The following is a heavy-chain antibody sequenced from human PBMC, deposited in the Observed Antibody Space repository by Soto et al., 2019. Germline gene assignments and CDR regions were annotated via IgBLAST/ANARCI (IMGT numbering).Heavy chain of an antibody. J-gene: IGHJ4*02. D-gene: IGHD3-16*02. V-gene: IGHV3-9*01. CDR2: ISWNSGSI. Sequence: EVQLVESGGGLVQPGRSLRLSCAASGFTFDDYAMHWVRQAPRKGLEWVSGISWNSGSIGYADSVKGRFTISRDNAKNSLYLQMNSLRAEDTALYYCVIGRAVWGVGGVITTFFDYWGQGTLVTVSS. CDR3: VIGRAVWGVGGVITTFFDY. CDR1: GFTFDDYA.